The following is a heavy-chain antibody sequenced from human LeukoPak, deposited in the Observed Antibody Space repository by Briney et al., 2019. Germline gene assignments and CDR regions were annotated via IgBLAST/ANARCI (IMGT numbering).Heavy chain of an antibody. CDR2: ISSSGSTI. D-gene: IGHD6-13*01. J-gene: IGHJ6*03. CDR1: GFTFSDYY. V-gene: IGHV3-11*04. CDR3: ARDFHGSMYSSSWYTYYYYMDV. Sequence: PGGSLRLSCAASGFTFSDYYMSWIRQAPGKGLEWVSYISSSGSTIYYADSVKGRFTISRDNAKNSLYLQMNSLRAEDTAVYYCARDFHGSMYSSSWYTYYYYMDVWGKGTTVTISS.